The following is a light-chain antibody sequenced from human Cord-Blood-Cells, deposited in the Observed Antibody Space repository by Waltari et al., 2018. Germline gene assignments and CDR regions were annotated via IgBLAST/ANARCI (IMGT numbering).Light chain of an antibody. J-gene: IGLJ3*02. Sequence: QSALTQPASVSGSPGQSITIPCTGTSSEVGGYNYVSWYQQYPGKAPKLMIYEVSNRPSGVSNRFSGSKSGNTASLTISGLQAEDEADYYCSSYTSSSTWVFGGGTKLTVL. CDR2: EVS. CDR3: SSYTSSSTWV. CDR1: SSEVGGYNY. V-gene: IGLV2-14*01.